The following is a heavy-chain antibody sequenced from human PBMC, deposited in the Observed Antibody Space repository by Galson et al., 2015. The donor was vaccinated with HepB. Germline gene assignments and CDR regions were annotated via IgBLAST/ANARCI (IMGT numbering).Heavy chain of an antibody. V-gene: IGHV1-69*04. Sequence: SVKVSCKASGGSFNRFTLSWVRQAPGHGLEWLGRIIPAFDIEDYAQKFQGRFSITANKSTSTFYMDLRSLRSDDTAVYYCARDPTGNDPFDIWGQGTLLTVSS. D-gene: IGHD7-27*01. CDR2: IIPAFDIE. J-gene: IGHJ3*02. CDR3: ARDPTGNDPFDI. CDR1: GGSFNRFT.